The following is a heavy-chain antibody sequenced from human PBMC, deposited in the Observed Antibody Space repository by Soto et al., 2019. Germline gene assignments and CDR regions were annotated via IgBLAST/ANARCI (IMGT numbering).Heavy chain of an antibody. CDR1: GFTFSSYA. Sequence: GGSLRLSCAASGFTFSSYAMSWVRQAPGKGLEWVSAISGSGGSTYYADSVKGRFTISRDNSKNTLYLQMNSLRAEDTAVYYGAKDSSSRTSCYFDYWGQGTLVTVSS. J-gene: IGHJ4*02. V-gene: IGHV3-23*01. D-gene: IGHD2-2*01. CDR2: ISGSGGST. CDR3: AKDSSSRTSCYFDY.